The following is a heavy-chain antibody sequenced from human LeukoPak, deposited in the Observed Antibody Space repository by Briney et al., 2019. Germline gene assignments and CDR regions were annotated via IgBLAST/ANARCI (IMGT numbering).Heavy chain of an antibody. J-gene: IGHJ5*02. D-gene: IGHD3-10*01. V-gene: IGHV3-23*01. CDR2: ISGSGGST. Sequence: GGSLRLSCAASGFTFSSYAMSWVRQAPGKGLEWVSAISGSGGSTYYADSVKGRFTISRDNSKNTLYLQMNSLRAEDTAVYYCAKVGGGITMVRYNWFDPWGQGTLVTVSS. CDR3: AKVGGGITMVRYNWFDP. CDR1: GFTFSSYA.